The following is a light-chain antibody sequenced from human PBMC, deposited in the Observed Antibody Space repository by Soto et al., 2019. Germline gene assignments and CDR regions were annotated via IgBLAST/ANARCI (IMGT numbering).Light chain of an antibody. Sequence: DIQMTQSPSSLSASVGDRVTITCQASQAISNYLNWYQQKPGKAPKLLIYDASNLETGGPSRFSGSGSGTDFTFTISSLQPEDIATYYCQQYDNLPPRVTFGPGTKVDIK. CDR1: QAISNY. CDR3: QQYDNLPPRVT. V-gene: IGKV1-33*01. CDR2: DAS. J-gene: IGKJ3*01.